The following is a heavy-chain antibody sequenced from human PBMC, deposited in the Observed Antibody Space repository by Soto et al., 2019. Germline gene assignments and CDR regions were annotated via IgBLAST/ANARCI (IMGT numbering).Heavy chain of an antibody. D-gene: IGHD4-17*01. Sequence: GGSLRLSCAASGFTFSSYAMHWVRQAPGKGLEWVAVISYDGSNKYYADSVKGRFTISRDNSKNTLYLQMNSLRAEDTAVYYCARDRDYGGYYYYGMDVWGQGTTVTVSS. CDR1: GFTFSSYA. J-gene: IGHJ6*02. CDR3: ARDRDYGGYYYYGMDV. CDR2: ISYDGSNK. V-gene: IGHV3-30-3*01.